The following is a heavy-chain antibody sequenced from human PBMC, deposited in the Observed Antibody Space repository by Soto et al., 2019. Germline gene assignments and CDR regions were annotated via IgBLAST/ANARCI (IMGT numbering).Heavy chain of an antibody. Sequence: EVQLLESGGGLVQPGGSLRLSCAASGFTFSSYAMSWVRQAPGKGLEWVSGISGSGDSTYYADSVKGRFTISRDNSKNTLYLQRNSLRAEDTGVYYCAKGGPGIAVAGTGYFQHWGQGTLVTVSS. CDR3: AKGGPGIAVAGTGYFQH. V-gene: IGHV3-23*01. J-gene: IGHJ1*01. CDR1: GFTFSSYA. D-gene: IGHD6-19*01. CDR2: ISGSGDST.